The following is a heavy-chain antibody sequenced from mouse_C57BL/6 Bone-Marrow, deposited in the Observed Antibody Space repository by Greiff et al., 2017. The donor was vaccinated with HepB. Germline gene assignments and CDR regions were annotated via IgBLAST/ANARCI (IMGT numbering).Heavy chain of an antibody. CDR3: ARRGLLITGYWYFDV. Sequence: VQLQQSGAELVMPGASVKLSCKASGYTFTSYWMHWVKQRPGQGLEWIGEIDPSDSYTNYNQKFKGKSTLTVDKSSSTAYMQLSSLTSEDSAVYYCARRGLLITGYWYFDVWGTGTTVTVSS. V-gene: IGHV1-69*01. CDR1: GYTFTSYW. J-gene: IGHJ1*03. CDR2: IDPSDSYT. D-gene: IGHD1-3*01.